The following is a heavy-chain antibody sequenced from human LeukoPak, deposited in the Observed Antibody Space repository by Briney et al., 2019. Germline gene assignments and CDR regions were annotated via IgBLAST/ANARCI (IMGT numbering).Heavy chain of an antibody. D-gene: IGHD3-10*01. CDR3: ARLVWLGESPGSWFDS. CDR2: IHYSGST. V-gene: IGHV4-59*11. J-gene: IGHJ5*01. CDR1: GGSITSHF. Sequence: SETLTLTCSVSGGSITSHFWSWIRQPPGKGLEWIGYIHYSGSTNYNPSLKSRVTISPDTSKNQLFLKLNSVTAADTAVYYCARLVWLGESPGSWFDSWGQGTLVTVSS.